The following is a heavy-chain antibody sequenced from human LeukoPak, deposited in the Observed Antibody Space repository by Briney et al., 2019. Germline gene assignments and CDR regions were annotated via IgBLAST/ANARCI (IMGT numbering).Heavy chain of an antibody. J-gene: IGHJ4*02. D-gene: IGHD3-10*01. V-gene: IGHV1-8*03. CDR1: GYTFTSYD. Sequence: ASVKVSCKASGYTFTSYDINWVRQATGQGLEWMGWMNPNSGNTGYAQKFQGRVTITRNTSISTAYMELSSLRSEDTAVYYCARGGWFGELLDYWGQGTLVTVSS. CDR3: ARGGWFGELLDY. CDR2: MNPNSGNT.